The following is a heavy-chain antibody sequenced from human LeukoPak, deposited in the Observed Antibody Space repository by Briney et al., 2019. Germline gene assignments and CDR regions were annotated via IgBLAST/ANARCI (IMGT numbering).Heavy chain of an antibody. J-gene: IGHJ4*02. CDR1: GYTLTELS. V-gene: IGHV1-24*01. D-gene: IGHD2-8*01. CDR2: FDPEDGET. CDR3: ATERKDIVLMVYAQGYYFDY. Sequence: GASVKVSCKVSGYTLTELSMHWVRQAPGKGLEWMGGFDPEDGETIYAQKFQGRVTMTEDTSTDTAYMELSGLRSEDTAVYYCATERKDIVLMVYAQGYYFDYWGQGSLVTVSS.